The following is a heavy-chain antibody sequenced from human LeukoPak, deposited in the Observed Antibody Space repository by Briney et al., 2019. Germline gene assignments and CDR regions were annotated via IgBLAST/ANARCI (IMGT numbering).Heavy chain of an antibody. D-gene: IGHD5-12*01. CDR3: ARGITRQTYGYSDGWIAFDI. V-gene: IGHV3-53*01. Sequence: GWSLRVSCAGSGFNDIANYMTWVREAPWKGLELVSVSYSSGSTYYADSVRGRFTLSRDNSKNTLYLHMNSLRVEDTAVYYCARGITRQTYGYSDGWIAFDIWGQGTMVTVSS. CDR2: SYSSGST. CDR1: GFNDIANY. J-gene: IGHJ3*02.